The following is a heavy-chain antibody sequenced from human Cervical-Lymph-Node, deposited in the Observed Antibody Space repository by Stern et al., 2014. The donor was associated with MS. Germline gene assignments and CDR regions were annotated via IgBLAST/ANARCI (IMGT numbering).Heavy chain of an antibody. Sequence: QVQLVESGPGLVKPSETLSLTCTVSGESIAGYYWNWIRQPPGKGLEWMGYIYYNGYTPYNPSLKSRVTISLDTSKSHFSLKVTSVTAADTAIYYCARQKWDRDTYFEYWGQGSLVTVSS. D-gene: IGHD1-26*01. CDR2: IYYNGYT. CDR3: ARQKWDRDTYFEY. CDR1: GESIAGYY. J-gene: IGHJ4*02. V-gene: IGHV4-59*08.